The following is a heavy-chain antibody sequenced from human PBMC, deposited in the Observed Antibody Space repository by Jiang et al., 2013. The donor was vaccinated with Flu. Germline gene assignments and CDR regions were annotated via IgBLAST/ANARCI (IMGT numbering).Heavy chain of an antibody. J-gene: IGHJ6*02. Sequence: DYYMSWIRQASRKGAWSGFRYISSSGSTIYYADSVKGRFTISRDNAKNSLYLQMNSLRAEDTAVYYCAMTRGSILPYGMDVWGQGTTVTVSS. CDR3: AMTRGSILPYGMDV. V-gene: IGHV3-11*01. CDR1: DYY. D-gene: IGHD2-15*01. CDR2: ISSSGSTI.